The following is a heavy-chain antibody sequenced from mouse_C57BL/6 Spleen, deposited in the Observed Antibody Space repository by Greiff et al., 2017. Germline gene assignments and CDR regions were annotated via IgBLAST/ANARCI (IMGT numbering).Heavy chain of an antibody. V-gene: IGHV1-15*01. Sequence: VQLQESGAELVRPGASVTLSCKASGYTFTDYEMHWVKQTPVHGLEWIGAIDPETGGTAYNQKFKGKAILTADKSSSTAYMELRSLTSEDSAVYYCTREGDYYGSLFAYWGQGTLVTVSA. J-gene: IGHJ3*01. CDR2: IDPETGGT. CDR3: TREGDYYGSLFAY. D-gene: IGHD1-1*01. CDR1: GYTFTDYE.